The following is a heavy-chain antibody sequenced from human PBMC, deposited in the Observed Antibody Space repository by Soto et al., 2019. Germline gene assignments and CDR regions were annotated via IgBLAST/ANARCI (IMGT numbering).Heavy chain of an antibody. V-gene: IGHV3-23*01. D-gene: IGHD6-13*01. J-gene: IGHJ4*02. CDR2: IRGSGDTT. CDR3: VKVRSTTSSILDS. Sequence: EVELLESGGGLVQPGGSLRLSCAASGFTSSTYAMAWVRQSPGKGLEWLSAIRGSGDTTYYADSVKGRVTISRDNDKNTLSQQTNSPGAGDSAVYCCVKVRSTTSSILDSLGPGNPVTLSS. CDR1: GFTSSTYA.